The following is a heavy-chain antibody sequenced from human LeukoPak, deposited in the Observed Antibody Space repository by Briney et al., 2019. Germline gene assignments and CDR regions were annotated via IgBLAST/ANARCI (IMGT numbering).Heavy chain of an antibody. CDR1: GFTFSSYG. CDR3: AKDIYYDSSGSAYGMDV. CDR2: ISYDGSNK. D-gene: IGHD3-22*01. J-gene: IGHJ6*02. V-gene: IGHV3-30*18. Sequence: GGSLRLSCAASGFTFSSYGMHWVRQAPGKGLEWVAVISYDGSNKYYADSVKGRFTISRDNSKNTLYLQMNSLRAEDTAVYYCAKDIYYDSSGSAYGMDVWGQGTTVTVSS.